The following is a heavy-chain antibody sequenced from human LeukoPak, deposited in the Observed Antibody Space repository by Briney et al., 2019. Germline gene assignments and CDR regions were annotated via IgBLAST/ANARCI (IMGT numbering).Heavy chain of an antibody. CDR3: ASQIVVVTALDY. J-gene: IGHJ4*02. D-gene: IGHD2-21*02. CDR2: IYSGGST. CDR1: GFTVSSNY. Sequence: GGSLRLSCAASGFTVSSNYMSWVRQAPGKGLEWVSVIYSGGSTYYADSVKGRFTISRDNSKNTLYLQMNSLRAEDTAVYYCASQIVVVTALDYWGQGTLVTVSS. V-gene: IGHV3-53*01.